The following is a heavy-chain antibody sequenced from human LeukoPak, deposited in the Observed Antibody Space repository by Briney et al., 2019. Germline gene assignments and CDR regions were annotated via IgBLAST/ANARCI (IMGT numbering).Heavy chain of an antibody. Sequence: GASVKVSCKASGYTFTSYYMHWVRQAPGQGLEWMGIINPSGGSTSYAQKFQGRVTMTRDTSTSTVYTELSSLRSEDTAVYYCARVARGIAAAGRSSDYWGQGTLVTVSS. CDR3: ARVARGIAAAGRSSDY. D-gene: IGHD6-13*01. J-gene: IGHJ4*02. V-gene: IGHV1-46*01. CDR1: GYTFTSYY. CDR2: INPSGGST.